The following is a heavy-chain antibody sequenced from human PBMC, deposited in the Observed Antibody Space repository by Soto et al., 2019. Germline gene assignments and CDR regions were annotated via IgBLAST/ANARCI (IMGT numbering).Heavy chain of an antibody. CDR1: GYTFTSYY. CDR3: ARDKAIRYYGSGSYYYYYMDV. CDR2: INPSGGST. D-gene: IGHD3-10*01. J-gene: IGHJ6*03. Sequence: ASVKVSCKASGYTFTSYYMHWVRQAPGQGLEWMGIINPSGGSTSYAQKFQGRVTMTRDTSTSTVYMELSSLRSEDTAVYYCARDKAIRYYGSGSYYYYYMDVWGKGTTVTVSS. V-gene: IGHV1-46*03.